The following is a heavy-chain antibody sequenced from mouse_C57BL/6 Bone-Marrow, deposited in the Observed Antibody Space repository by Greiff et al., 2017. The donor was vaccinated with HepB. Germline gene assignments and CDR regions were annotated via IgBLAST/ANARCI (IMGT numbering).Heavy chain of an antibody. D-gene: IGHD1-1*01. CDR2: IYPRSGNT. J-gene: IGHJ4*01. CDR1: GYTFTSYG. CDR3: AGYYYGRDAMDY. V-gene: IGHV1-81*01. Sequence: QLQQSGAELARPGASVKLSCKASGYTFTSYGISWVKQRTGQGLEWIGEIYPRSGNTYYNEKFKGKATLTADKSSITAYMELRSLTSEDSAVYFCAGYYYGRDAMDYWGQGTSVTVSS.